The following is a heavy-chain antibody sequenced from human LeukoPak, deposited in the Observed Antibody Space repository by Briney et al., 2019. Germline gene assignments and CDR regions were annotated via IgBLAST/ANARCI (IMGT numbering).Heavy chain of an antibody. V-gene: IGHV3-21*01. CDR2: ISSSSSYI. CDR1: GFTFSNYA. Sequence: GGSLRLSCAASGFTFSNYAMSWVRQAPGKGLEWVSSISSSSSYIYYADSVKGRFTISRDNAKNSLYLQMNSLRAEDTAVYYCALANWGSQAPGDYWGQGTLVTVSS. CDR3: ALANWGSQAPGDY. D-gene: IGHD7-27*01. J-gene: IGHJ4*02.